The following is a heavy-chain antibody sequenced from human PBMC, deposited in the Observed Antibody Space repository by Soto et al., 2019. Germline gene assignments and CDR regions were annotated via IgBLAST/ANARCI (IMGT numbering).Heavy chain of an antibody. CDR1: GYTFTSYD. CDR3: ARALRPRIENYYYYYMDV. V-gene: IGHV1-8*01. CDR2: MNPNSGNT. J-gene: IGHJ6*03. Sequence: QVQLVQSGADVKKPGASVKVSCKASGYTFTSYDINWVRQATGQGLEWMGWMNPNSGNTGYAQKFQCRVTMTRNTSISTAYMELSSLRSEDTAVYYCARALRPRIENYYYYYMDVWGKGTTVTVSS.